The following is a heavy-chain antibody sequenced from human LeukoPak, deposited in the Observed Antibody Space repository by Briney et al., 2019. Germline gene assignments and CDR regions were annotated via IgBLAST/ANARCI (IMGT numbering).Heavy chain of an antibody. J-gene: IGHJ4*02. CDR2: IIVDSGNT. D-gene: IGHD3-3*01. CDR1: GFTFRNSA. V-gene: IGHV1-58*02. CDR3: AASKRSYDFWTGFPSDF. Sequence: SVKVSCKASGFTFRNSAIQWVRQAPGQRLEWIGWIIVDSGNTKFAQKFQQRVSFTRDMSTGTAYMQLSSLRSEDTALYYCAASKRSYDFWTGFPSDFWGPGTVVTVSS.